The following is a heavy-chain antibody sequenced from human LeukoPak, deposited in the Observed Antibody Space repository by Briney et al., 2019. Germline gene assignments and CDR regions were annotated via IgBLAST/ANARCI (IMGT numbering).Heavy chain of an antibody. J-gene: IGHJ6*03. Sequence: PSETLSLTCTDSGYSISNSGYFWSWIRQAPGKGLEWVSYISSSSSTIYYADSVKGRFTISRDNSKNTLYLQMNSLRAEDTAVYYCAKDGALYDMDVWGKGTTVTVSS. CDR2: ISSSSSTI. D-gene: IGHD3-16*01. CDR3: AKDGALYDMDV. V-gene: IGHV3-11*04. CDR1: GYSISNSGYF.